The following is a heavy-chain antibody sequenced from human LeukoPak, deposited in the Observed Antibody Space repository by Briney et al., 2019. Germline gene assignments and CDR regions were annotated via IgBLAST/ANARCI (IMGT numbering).Heavy chain of an antibody. CDR2: ISSSGSTI. Sequence: GGSLRLSCEASGFTFINHGMSWVRQAPGKGLEWVSYISSSGSTIYYADSVKGRFTISRDNAKNSLYLQMNSLRAEDTAVYYCARVGIAAGYYYYYMDVWGKGTTVTISS. D-gene: IGHD6-13*01. J-gene: IGHJ6*03. CDR1: GFTFINHG. CDR3: ARVGIAAGYYYYYMDV. V-gene: IGHV3-48*04.